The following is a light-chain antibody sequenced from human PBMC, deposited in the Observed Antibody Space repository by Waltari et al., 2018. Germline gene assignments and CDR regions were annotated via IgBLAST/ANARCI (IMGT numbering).Light chain of an antibody. CDR3: QQSYSTPRT. Sequence: DIQMTQSPSSLSASVGDRVTITCRASQSISSYLSWYQQKPGKAPNLLIYGASSLQGGFPSRFSGSGSGTDFTLTISSLQPEDFATYYCQQSYSTPRTFGQGTKVEIK. CDR1: QSISSY. J-gene: IGKJ1*01. V-gene: IGKV1-39*01. CDR2: GAS.